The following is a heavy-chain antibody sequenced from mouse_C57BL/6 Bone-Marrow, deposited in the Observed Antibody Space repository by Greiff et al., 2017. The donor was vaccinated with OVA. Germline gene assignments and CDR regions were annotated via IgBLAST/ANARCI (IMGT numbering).Heavy chain of an antibody. CDR2: IYPGSGST. CDR3: AREVPYGSSFYWYFDV. J-gene: IGHJ1*03. CDR1: GYTFTSYW. D-gene: IGHD1-1*01. V-gene: IGHV1-55*01. Sequence: QVQLQQPGAELVKPGASVKMSCKASGYTFTSYWITWVKQRPGQGLEWIGHIYPGSGSTNYNEKFKSKATLTVDTSSSTAYMQLSSLTSEDSAVYYCAREVPYGSSFYWYFDVWGTGTTVTVSS.